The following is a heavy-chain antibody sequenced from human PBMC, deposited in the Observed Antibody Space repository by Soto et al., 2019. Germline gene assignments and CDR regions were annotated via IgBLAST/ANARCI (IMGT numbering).Heavy chain of an antibody. D-gene: IGHD6-19*01. CDR1: GYTFTAYY. CDR3: ASGIAVAAGY. Sequence: QVQLVQSGAEVKKPGASVQVSCKASGYTFTAYYMHWVRQAPGQGLDWMGWINPNTGATKYAQKFQGRVTMSRDSSSSTAYMELNRLRSDDTAVYYCASGIAVAAGYWGQGTLVTVSS. J-gene: IGHJ4*02. CDR2: INPNTGAT. V-gene: IGHV1-2*02.